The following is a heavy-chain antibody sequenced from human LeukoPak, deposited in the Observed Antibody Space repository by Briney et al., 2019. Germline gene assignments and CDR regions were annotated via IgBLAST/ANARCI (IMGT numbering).Heavy chain of an antibody. Sequence: SVKVSCKASGYTFTSYGISWVRQAPGQGLEWMGGIIPIFGTANYAQKFQGRVTITADESTSTAYMELSSLRSEDTAVYYCARALGDYFDYWGQGTLVTVSS. CDR3: ARALGDYFDY. CDR2: IIPIFGTA. V-gene: IGHV1-69*13. CDR1: GYTFTSYG. J-gene: IGHJ4*02.